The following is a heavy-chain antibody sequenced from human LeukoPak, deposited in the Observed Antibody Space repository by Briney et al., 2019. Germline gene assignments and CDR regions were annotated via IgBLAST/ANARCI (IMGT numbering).Heavy chain of an antibody. Sequence: KPGGSLRLSCAASGFTFDTYSMNWVRQAPGQGLEWVSSISHGSGFIYYADSVKGRFTISRDNSKNTLYLQMNSLRAEDTAVYYCAKGQGFGELSSTLLMGEWGQGTLVTVSS. D-gene: IGHD3-10*01. V-gene: IGHV3-21*04. CDR1: GFTFDTYS. CDR2: ISHGSGFI. CDR3: AKGQGFGELSSTLLMGE. J-gene: IGHJ4*02.